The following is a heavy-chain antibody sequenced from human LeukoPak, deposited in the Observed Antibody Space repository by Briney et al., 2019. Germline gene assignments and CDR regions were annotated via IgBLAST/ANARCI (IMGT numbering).Heavy chain of an antibody. CDR3: ARDLSGVTGYTYGRGIDY. Sequence: GGPLRLSCAASGFTFSRCDMHWVRQAPGKGLEWVANIKKDGSEKYYVDSVKGRFTISRDNAKTSLYLQMNSLRAEDTAVYYCARDLSGVTGYTYGRGIDYWGQGTLVTVSS. V-gene: IGHV3-7*01. CDR2: IKKDGSEK. J-gene: IGHJ4*02. D-gene: IGHD5-18*01. CDR1: GFTFSRCD.